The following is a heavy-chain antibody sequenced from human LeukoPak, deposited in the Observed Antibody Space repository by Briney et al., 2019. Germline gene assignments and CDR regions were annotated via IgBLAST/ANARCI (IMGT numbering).Heavy chain of an antibody. CDR3: ARSEGGYSMMDV. Sequence: ASVKVSCKASGYTFTGYYMHWVRQAPGQGLEWMGWISAYNGNTNYAQKLQGRVTMTTDTSTSTAYMELRSLRSDDTAVYYRARSEGGYSMMDVWGKGTTVTVSS. CDR2: ISAYNGNT. J-gene: IGHJ6*04. D-gene: IGHD5-18*01. CDR1: GYTFTGYY. V-gene: IGHV1-18*04.